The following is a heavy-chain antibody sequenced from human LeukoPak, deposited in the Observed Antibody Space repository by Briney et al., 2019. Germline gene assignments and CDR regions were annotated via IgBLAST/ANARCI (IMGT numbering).Heavy chain of an antibody. Sequence: GGSLRLSCAASGFTFSSYSMNWVRQAPGKGLEWVSSISSSSSYIYYADSVKGRFTISRDNAKNSLYLQMNSLRAEDTAVYYCASIAAAGTGYFQHWGQGTLVTVSS. V-gene: IGHV3-21*01. CDR1: GFTFSSYS. CDR3: ASIAAAGTGYFQH. CDR2: ISSSSSYI. J-gene: IGHJ1*01. D-gene: IGHD6-13*01.